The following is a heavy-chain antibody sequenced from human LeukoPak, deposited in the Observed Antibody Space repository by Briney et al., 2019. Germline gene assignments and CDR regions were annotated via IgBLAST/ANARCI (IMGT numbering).Heavy chain of an antibody. V-gene: IGHV3-48*04. CDR1: GFTFSVYS. J-gene: IGHJ4*02. Sequence: PGGSLRLSCAASGFTFSVYSMHWVRQAPGKGLEWVSYISSSSTTIYYADSVKGRFTISRDNAKNTLYLQMKSLRVEDTAFYYCASAHGGSGYDRPFDYWGQGTLVTASS. D-gene: IGHD5-12*01. CDR2: ISSSSTTI. CDR3: ASAHGGSGYDRPFDY.